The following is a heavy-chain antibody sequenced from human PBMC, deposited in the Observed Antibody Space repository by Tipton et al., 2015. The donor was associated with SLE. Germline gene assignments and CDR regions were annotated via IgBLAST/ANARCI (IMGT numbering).Heavy chain of an antibody. V-gene: IGHV4-61*01. J-gene: IGHJ4*02. CDR3: AREWSGSYRYYFDY. Sequence: TLSLTCTVSGGSVSSGSYYWSWIQQPPGKGLEWIGYIYYSGSTNYNPSLKSRVTISVDTSKNQFSLKLSSVTAADTAVYYCAREWSGSYRYYFDYWGQGTLVTVSS. CDR1: GGSVSSGSYY. CDR2: IYYSGST. D-gene: IGHD1-26*01.